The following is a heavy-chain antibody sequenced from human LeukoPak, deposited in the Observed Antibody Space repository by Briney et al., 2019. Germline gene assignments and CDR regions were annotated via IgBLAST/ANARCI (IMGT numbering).Heavy chain of an antibody. CDR2: ISYDGSNK. V-gene: IGHV3-30*04. J-gene: IGHJ4*02. Sequence: GGSLRLSCAASGFTFSSYAMHWVRQAPGKGLEWVAVISYDGSNKYYADSVKGRFTISRDSSKNTLYLQMNSLRAEDTAVYYCARDPEDTAMADYWGQGTLVTVSS. CDR3: ARDPEDTAMADY. D-gene: IGHD5-18*01. CDR1: GFTFSSYA.